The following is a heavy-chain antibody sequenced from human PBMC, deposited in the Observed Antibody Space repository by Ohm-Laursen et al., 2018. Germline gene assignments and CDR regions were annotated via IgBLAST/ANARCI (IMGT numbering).Heavy chain of an antibody. CDR2: ISDSGGST. D-gene: IGHD6-19*01. CDR3: AKCMGRSGDGVDY. CDR1: GFTFSSYA. V-gene: IGHV3-23*01. J-gene: IGHJ4*02. Sequence: SLRLSCAAPGFTFSSYAMTWVRQAPGKGLEWVSAISDSGGSTYYADSVKGRFTISRDNSKNTLYLQMNSLRAEDTAVYYCAKCMGRSGDGVDYWGQGTLVTVSS.